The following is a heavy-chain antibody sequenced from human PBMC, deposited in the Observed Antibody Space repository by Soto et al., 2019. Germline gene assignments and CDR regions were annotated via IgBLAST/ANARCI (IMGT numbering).Heavy chain of an antibody. Sequence: SETLSLTCAVYGGSFSGYYWSWIRQPPGKGLEWIGEINHSGSTNYNPSLKSRVTISVDTSKNQFSLKLSSVTAADTAVYYCARHRVYCSGGSCYSEVPGWFDPWGQGTLVTVSS. CDR3: ARHRVYCSGGSCYSEVPGWFDP. D-gene: IGHD2-15*01. J-gene: IGHJ5*02. CDR1: GGSFSGYY. V-gene: IGHV4-34*01. CDR2: INHSGST.